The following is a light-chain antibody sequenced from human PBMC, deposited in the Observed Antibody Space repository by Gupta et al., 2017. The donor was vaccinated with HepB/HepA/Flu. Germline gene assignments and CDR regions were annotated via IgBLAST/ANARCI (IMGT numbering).Light chain of an antibody. J-gene: IGKJ4*01. CDR2: GAS. CDR3: QQDNNRPIT. Sequence: EIVMTQSPATLSVSPGERATLSCRASQSISINLAWYQQKPGQTPKLLIHGASTSATGIPARFSGSGSVREFTLTIISLQSEDFAISYCQQDNNRPITFGGGTKVEIK. CDR1: QSISIN. V-gene: IGKV3-15*01.